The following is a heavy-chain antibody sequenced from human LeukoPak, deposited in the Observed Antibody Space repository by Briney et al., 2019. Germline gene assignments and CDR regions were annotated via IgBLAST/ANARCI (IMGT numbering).Heavy chain of an antibody. CDR2: IYYSGST. CDR3: ARATYYYDSSGYYSGYYYYYMDV. V-gene: IGHV4-59*01. CDR1: GGSISSYY. J-gene: IGHJ6*03. Sequence: SETLSLTCTLPGGSISSYYWSWIRQPPGKGLEWIGYIYYSGSTNYNPSLKSRVTISVDTSKNQFSLKLSSVTAADTAVYYCARATYYYDSSGYYSGYYYYYMDVWGKGTTVTVSS. D-gene: IGHD3-22*01.